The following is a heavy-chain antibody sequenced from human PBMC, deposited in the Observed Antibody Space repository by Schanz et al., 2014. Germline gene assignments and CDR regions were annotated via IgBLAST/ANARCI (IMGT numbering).Heavy chain of an antibody. J-gene: IGHJ4*02. Sequence: QVQLVQSGAEVKKPGASVKVSCKASGYTFTSDSMHWVRQAPGQGLEWMGMINPSGGSTTYAQKFQGRVTMTRDTSTSTVYMELRSLRSDDTAVYYCASSGAGYSSSWDFDYWGQGTLVTVSS. CDR3: ASSGAGYSSSWDFDY. CDR1: GYTFTSDS. V-gene: IGHV1-46*01. CDR2: INPSGGST. D-gene: IGHD6-13*01.